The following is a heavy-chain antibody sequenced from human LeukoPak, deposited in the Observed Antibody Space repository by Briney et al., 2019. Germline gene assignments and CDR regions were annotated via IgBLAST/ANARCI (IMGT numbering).Heavy chain of an antibody. CDR2: ISHIGRT. CDR3: ARDLVTVTKGFDI. CDR1: GDSFSSHY. D-gene: IGHD4-17*01. J-gene: IGHJ3*02. V-gene: IGHV4-59*11. Sequence: SETLSLTCAVSGDSFSSHYWTWIRQSPGTGLEWIGYISHIGRTNYNPSLKNRVTISIDTSKNQFSLKLRSVTAADTAVYYCARDLVTVTKGFDIWGQGTMVSVSS.